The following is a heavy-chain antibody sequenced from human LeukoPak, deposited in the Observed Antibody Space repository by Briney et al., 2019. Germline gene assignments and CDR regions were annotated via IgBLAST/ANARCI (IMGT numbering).Heavy chain of an antibody. Sequence: GGSLRLSCAASGFTFSSYGMHWVRQAPGKGLEWVAFIRYDGSNKYYADSVKGRFTISRDNSKNTLYLQMNSLRAEDTAVYYCARSLLDARVPENDYWGQGTLVTVSS. V-gene: IGHV3-30*02. D-gene: IGHD3/OR15-3a*01. J-gene: IGHJ4*02. CDR1: GFTFSSYG. CDR3: ARSLLDARVPENDY. CDR2: IRYDGSNK.